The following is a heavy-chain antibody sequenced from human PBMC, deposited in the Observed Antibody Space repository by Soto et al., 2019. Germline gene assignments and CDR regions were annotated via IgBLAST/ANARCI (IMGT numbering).Heavy chain of an antibody. Sequence: EVQLLESGGGLEQPGNFLRLSCAASGFTFSSYGMSWVRQAPGKGLEWVSAMSGSGDRSYYTESVKGRFIISRDNSKSTLYLHMSNLRAEDTAVYYCAKAFYSDYELTTFDYWGQGSLVTVSS. V-gene: IGHV3-23*01. CDR2: MSGSGDRS. CDR1: GFTFSSYG. CDR3: AKAFYSDYELTTFDY. D-gene: IGHD4-17*01. J-gene: IGHJ4*02.